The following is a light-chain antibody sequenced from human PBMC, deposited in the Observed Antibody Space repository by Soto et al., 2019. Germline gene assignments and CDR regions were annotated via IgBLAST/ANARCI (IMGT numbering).Light chain of an antibody. V-gene: IGLV2-18*02. CDR1: SSDVGGSNG. CDR2: DVS. J-gene: IGLJ1*01. CDR3: SSYTNSSTYV. Sequence: QSVLTQPPSVSGSPGQSVAISCTGTSSDVGGSNGVSWYQQPPGTAPKLMIYDVSNRPSGVPDRFSGSKSGNTASLTISGLQAEDEGDYYCSSYTNSSTYVFGTGTKVTVL.